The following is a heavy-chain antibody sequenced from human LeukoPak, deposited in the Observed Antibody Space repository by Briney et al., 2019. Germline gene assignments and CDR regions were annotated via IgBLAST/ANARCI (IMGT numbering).Heavy chain of an antibody. V-gene: IGHV3-33*01. CDR3: ARYCSGYSCYSGFDY. J-gene: IGHJ4*02. CDR1: GFTFSSYA. Sequence: PGRSLRLSCAASGFTFSSYAMHWVHQAPGKGLEWVALIWYDGNNKYYEDSVKGRFTISRDNSKNTLYLQMNSLRAEDTAIYYCARYCSGYSCYSGFDYWGQGTLVTVSS. D-gene: IGHD2-15*01. CDR2: IWYDGNNK.